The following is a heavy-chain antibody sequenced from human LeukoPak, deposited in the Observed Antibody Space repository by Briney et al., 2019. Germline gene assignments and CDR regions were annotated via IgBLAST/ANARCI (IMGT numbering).Heavy chain of an antibody. V-gene: IGHV4-61*02. CDR1: GGSISSGSYY. D-gene: IGHD1-14*01. CDR2: IYTSGNT. Sequence: SQTLSLTCTVSGGSISSGSYYWSWIRQPAGKGLEWIGRIYTSGNTNYNPSLKSRVTISVDTSMNQFSLKLSSVTAADTAVYYCARDTGNWFDPWGQGTLVTVSS. J-gene: IGHJ5*02. CDR3: ARDTGNWFDP.